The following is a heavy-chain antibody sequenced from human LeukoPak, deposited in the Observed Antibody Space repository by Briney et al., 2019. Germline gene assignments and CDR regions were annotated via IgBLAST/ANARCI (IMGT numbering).Heavy chain of an antibody. D-gene: IGHD3-9*01. CDR3: ARVGNPSPYDILTGSILRLVNWFDP. J-gene: IGHJ5*02. Sequence: ASVKVSCKASGYTFTGYYMHWVRQAPGQGLEWMGWISAYNGNTNYAQKLQGRVTMTTDTSTSTAYMELRSLRSDDTAVYYCARVGNPSPYDILTGSILRLVNWFDPWGQGTLVTVSS. CDR2: ISAYNGNT. CDR1: GYTFTGYY. V-gene: IGHV1-18*04.